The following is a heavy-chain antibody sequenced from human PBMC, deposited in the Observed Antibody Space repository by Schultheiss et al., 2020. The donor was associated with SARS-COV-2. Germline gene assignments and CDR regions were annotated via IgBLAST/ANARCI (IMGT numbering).Heavy chain of an antibody. CDR3: ARAGDRWLQPFDY. Sequence: SETLSLKCTVSGGSISNYYWSWIRQPPGKGLEWIGYIYYSGSTNYNPSLKSRVTISVDTSKNQFSLKLSSVTAADTAVYYCARAGDRWLQPFDYWGQGTLVTVSS. CDR2: IYYSGST. V-gene: IGHV4-59*12. J-gene: IGHJ4*02. CDR1: GGSISNYY. D-gene: IGHD5-24*01.